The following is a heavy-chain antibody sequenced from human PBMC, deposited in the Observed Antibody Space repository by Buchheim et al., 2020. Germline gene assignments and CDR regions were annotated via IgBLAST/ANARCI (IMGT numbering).Heavy chain of an antibody. CDR2: ISGSGGST. Sequence: EVQLLESGGGLVQPGGSLRLSCAASGFTFSSYAMSWVRQAPGKGLEWVSAISGSGGSTYYADSVKGRFTISRDNSKNTLYLQMNSLRAEDTAVYYCAKVARGDDFWSGYTSNYFDYWGQGTL. CDR3: AKVARGDDFWSGYTSNYFDY. J-gene: IGHJ4*02. V-gene: IGHV3-23*01. CDR1: GFTFSSYA. D-gene: IGHD3-3*01.